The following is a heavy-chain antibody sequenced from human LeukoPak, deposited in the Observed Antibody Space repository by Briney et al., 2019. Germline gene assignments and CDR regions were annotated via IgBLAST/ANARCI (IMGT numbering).Heavy chain of an antibody. D-gene: IGHD3-22*01. V-gene: IGHV4-59*04. CDR3: ARLLRYYDSSGRYYFDY. CDR2: IYYSGST. Sequence: SETLSLTCTVSGGSISSYYWSWIRQPPGKGLEWIGYIYYSGSTYYNPSLKSRVTISVDTSKNQFSLKLSSVTAADTAVYYCARLLRYYDSSGRYYFDYWGQGTLVTVSS. J-gene: IGHJ4*02. CDR1: GGSISSYY.